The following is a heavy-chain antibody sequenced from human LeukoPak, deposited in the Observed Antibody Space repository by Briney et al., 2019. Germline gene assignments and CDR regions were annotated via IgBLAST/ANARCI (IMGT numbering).Heavy chain of an antibody. CDR2: IYYSGST. V-gene: IGHV4-31*03. Sequence: SSETLSLTCTVSGGSISSGGYYWSWIRQHPGKGLEWIGYIYYSGSTYYNPSLKSRVTISVDTSKNQFSLKLSSVTAADTAVYYCARVVYYDLWSGYSNFDYWGQGTLVTVSS. CDR1: GGSISSGGYY. D-gene: IGHD3-3*01. CDR3: ARVVYYDLWSGYSNFDY. J-gene: IGHJ4*02.